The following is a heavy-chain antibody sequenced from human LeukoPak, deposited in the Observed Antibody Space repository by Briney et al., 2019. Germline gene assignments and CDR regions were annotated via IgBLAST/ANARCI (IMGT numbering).Heavy chain of an antibody. Sequence: GRSLRLSCAASGFTFSSYAMHWVRQAPGKGLEWVAVIWYDGSNKYYADSVKGRFTISRDNSKNTVDLQMNSLRAEDTAVYYCARGVGNYYYYMDVWGQGTTVTVSS. D-gene: IGHD3-10*01. J-gene: IGHJ6*02. CDR2: IWYDGSNK. V-gene: IGHV3-33*08. CDR3: ARGVGNYYYYMDV. CDR1: GFTFSSYA.